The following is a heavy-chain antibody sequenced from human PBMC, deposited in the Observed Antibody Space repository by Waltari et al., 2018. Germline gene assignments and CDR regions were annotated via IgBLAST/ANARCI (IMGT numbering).Heavy chain of an antibody. Sequence: QVQLQESGPGLVKPSETLSLTCAVSGYSISSGYYWVCIRQPPGKGLEWIGSLHHSGSTDYNPSLRSRVTISVDTSKNQFSLKLSSVTAADTVVHYCARAVRCSGGSCESHYMDVWGKGTTVTVSS. J-gene: IGHJ6*03. CDR3: ARAVRCSGGSCESHYMDV. V-gene: IGHV4-38-2*01. CDR1: GYSISSGYY. CDR2: LHHSGST. D-gene: IGHD2-15*01.